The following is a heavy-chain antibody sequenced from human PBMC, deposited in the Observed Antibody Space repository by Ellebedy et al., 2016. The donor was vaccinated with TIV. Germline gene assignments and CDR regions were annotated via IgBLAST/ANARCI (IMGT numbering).Heavy chain of an antibody. CDR2: INPSGGST. D-gene: IGHD3-3*01. Sequence: ASVKVSXXASGYTFTGYYMHWVRQAPGQGLEWMGIINPSGGSTSYAQKFQGRVTMTRDTSTSTVYMELSSLRSEDTAVYYCARDRYEPLKGWFDPWGQGTLVTVSS. J-gene: IGHJ5*02. CDR3: ARDRYEPLKGWFDP. V-gene: IGHV1-46*01. CDR1: GYTFTGYY.